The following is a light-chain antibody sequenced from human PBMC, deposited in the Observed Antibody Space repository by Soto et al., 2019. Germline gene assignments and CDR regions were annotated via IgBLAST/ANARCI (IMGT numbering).Light chain of an antibody. V-gene: IGKV3-20*01. Sequence: EIVFTQSPGPPSFSPGGRATLSRRGSQSVSSNYLAWYQQIPGQAHRLLIYGVYSRAAGIQDRFSGSGSGADFTLTIRGLEPEDFAVYYCKQYGSSRWTFGQGTKVDIK. CDR2: GVY. J-gene: IGKJ1*01. CDR3: KQYGSSRWT. CDR1: QSVSSNY.